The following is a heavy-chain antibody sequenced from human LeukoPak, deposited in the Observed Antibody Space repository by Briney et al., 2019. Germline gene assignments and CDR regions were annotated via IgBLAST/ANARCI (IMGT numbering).Heavy chain of an antibody. D-gene: IGHD6-13*01. Sequence: GGSLRLSCAASRFTSSNYNMNWVRHAPGKGLEWVSYISSSSSTIYYADSVKGRFTISRDNAKNSVYLQMNSLRAEDTAVYYCARDHDSSSCPYFDYWGQGTLVTVSS. V-gene: IGHV3-48*01. CDR1: RFTSSNYN. J-gene: IGHJ4*02. CDR3: ARDHDSSSCPYFDY. CDR2: ISSSSSTI.